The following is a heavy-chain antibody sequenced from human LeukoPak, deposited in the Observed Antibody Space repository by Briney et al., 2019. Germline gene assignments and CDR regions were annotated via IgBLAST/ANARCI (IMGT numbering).Heavy chain of an antibody. Sequence: GGSLRLSCAASGFTFSSYAMSWVRQAPGKGLEWVSAISGSDSTYYADSAKGRFTISRDNSQNTLYLQMNSLRAEDTAVYYCARDYADYVGYFFFDYWGQGTLVTVSS. J-gene: IGHJ4*02. D-gene: IGHD4-17*01. CDR1: GFTFSSYA. CDR2: ISGSDST. V-gene: IGHV3-23*01. CDR3: ARDYADYVGYFFFDY.